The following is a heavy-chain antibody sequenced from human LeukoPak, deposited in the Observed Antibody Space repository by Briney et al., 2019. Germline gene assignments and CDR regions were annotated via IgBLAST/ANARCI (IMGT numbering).Heavy chain of an antibody. D-gene: IGHD4-17*01. CDR2: ISSSGSNT. J-gene: IGHJ6*02. V-gene: IGHV3-23*01. CDR3: AERSYGDYYYGMDV. CDR1: GASMTNYY. Sequence: ETLSLTCTVSGASMTNYYWNWIRQPPGKGLEWVSSISSSGSNTFYADSVKGRFTISRGEPKNTLYLQMDSLRVEDTAVYYCAERSYGDYYYGMDVWGQGTTVTVSS.